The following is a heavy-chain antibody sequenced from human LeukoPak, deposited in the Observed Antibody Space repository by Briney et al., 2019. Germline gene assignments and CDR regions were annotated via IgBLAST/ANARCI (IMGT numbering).Heavy chain of an antibody. J-gene: IGHJ6*03. CDR2: IYTSGST. Sequence: SETLSLTCTVSGGSISSGSSYWSWIRQPAGKGLEWIGRIYTSGSTNYNPSLKSRVTISVDTSKNQLSLKLSSVTAADTAVYYCAREGYDSQSYYYYYMDVWGKGTTVTISS. D-gene: IGHD5-12*01. CDR1: GGSISSGSSY. V-gene: IGHV4-61*02. CDR3: AREGYDSQSYYYYYMDV.